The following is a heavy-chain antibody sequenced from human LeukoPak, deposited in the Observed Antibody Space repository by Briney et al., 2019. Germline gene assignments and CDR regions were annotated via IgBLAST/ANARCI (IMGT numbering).Heavy chain of an antibody. V-gene: IGHV3-21*01. CDR2: ISSSSSYI. CDR1: GFTFSSYS. Sequence: PGGSLRLSCAASGFTFSSYSMNWVRQAPGKGLEWVSSISSSSSYIYYADSVKGRFTISRDNAKNSLYLQMNSLRAEDTAVYYCAGRLTIFGVAVARWGQGTLVTVSS. CDR3: AGRLTIFGVAVAR. D-gene: IGHD3-3*01. J-gene: IGHJ4*02.